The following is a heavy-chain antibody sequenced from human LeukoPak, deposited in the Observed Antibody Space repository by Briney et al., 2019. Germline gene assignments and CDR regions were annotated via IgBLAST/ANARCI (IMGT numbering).Heavy chain of an antibody. Sequence: GGSLRLSCAASGFTFSDYYMSWIRQAPGKGLEWVGRIRGRANNYATAYPASVKGRFTISRDDSKNTAYLQMNSLKTEDTAVYYCSRAAANGEDFDYWGQGTLVTVSS. CDR2: IRGRANNYAT. CDR1: GFTFSDYY. CDR3: SRAAANGEDFDY. D-gene: IGHD2-2*01. V-gene: IGHV3-73*01. J-gene: IGHJ4*02.